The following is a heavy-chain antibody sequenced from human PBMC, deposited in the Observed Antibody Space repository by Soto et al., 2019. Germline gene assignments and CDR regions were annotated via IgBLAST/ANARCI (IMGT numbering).Heavy chain of an antibody. CDR2: IWYDGSTK. CDR3: ARGDYYGSGSYYNGG. V-gene: IGHV3-33*01. D-gene: IGHD3-10*01. Sequence: QVQLVESGGGVVQPGMSLRLACAASGFTLSSYGMHWVRQAPGKGLEWVAVIWYDGSTKYYLDSEKGRFIISRDNSKNTLYLQINSLRDEDTAVYYCARGDYYGSGSYYNGGWGQGTLVVVSS. CDR1: GFTLSSYG. J-gene: IGHJ4*02.